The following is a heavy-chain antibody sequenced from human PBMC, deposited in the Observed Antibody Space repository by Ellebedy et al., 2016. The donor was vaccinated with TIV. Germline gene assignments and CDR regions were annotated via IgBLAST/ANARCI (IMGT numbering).Heavy chain of an antibody. CDR1: GGTFISYA. CDR3: ARDTNHYDSSGYTTDSYYYGMDV. D-gene: IGHD3-22*01. Sequence: ASVKVSCKASGGTFISYAISWVRQAPGQGLEWMGWISVYNGNTNYAQKLQGRVTMTTDTSTRTAYMELRSLRSDDTAVYYCARDTNHYDSSGYTTDSYYYGMDVWGQGTTVTVS. CDR2: ISVYNGNT. V-gene: IGHV1-18*01. J-gene: IGHJ6*02.